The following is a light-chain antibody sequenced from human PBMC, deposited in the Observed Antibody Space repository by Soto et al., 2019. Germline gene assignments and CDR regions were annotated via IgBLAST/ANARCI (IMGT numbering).Light chain of an antibody. CDR2: DAS. V-gene: IGKV3-11*01. Sequence: EIVLTQSPATLSLSPGERATLSCRASQSISSHLAWYQQKRGQAPRLLMYDASNRATGILARFSGSGSGTDFTLPISSLEPEDFAVYSCQQRSSLPFTFGGGIMVEIK. CDR1: QSISSH. J-gene: IGKJ4*01. CDR3: QQRSSLPFT.